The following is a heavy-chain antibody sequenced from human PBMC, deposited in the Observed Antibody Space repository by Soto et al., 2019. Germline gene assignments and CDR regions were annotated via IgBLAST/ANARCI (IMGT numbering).Heavy chain of an antibody. Sequence: GGSLRLSCAASGFTFSNYAMNWVRQAPGKGLEWVSAISGTGGSTYYADSVKGRFIISRDNSRNTLSLQMNSLRAEHTAGYYCANGIHYYYYYYGMDVWGQGTTVTVSS. CDR2: ISGTGGST. J-gene: IGHJ6*02. V-gene: IGHV3-23*01. CDR1: GFTFSNYA. CDR3: ANGIHYYYYYYGMDV.